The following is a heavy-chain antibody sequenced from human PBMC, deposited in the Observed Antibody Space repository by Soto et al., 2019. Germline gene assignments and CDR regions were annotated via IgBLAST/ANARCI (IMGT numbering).Heavy chain of an antibody. CDR2: ISAYNGNT. D-gene: IGHD3-22*01. CDR1: GYTFTSYG. CDR3: ARDLYYYDSSGYSHFDY. Sequence: GASVKVSCKASGYTFTSYGISCVLQSPLQWLEWMGWISAYNGNTNYAQKLQGRVTMTTDTSTSTAYMELRSLRSDDTAVYYCARDLYYYDSSGYSHFDYWGQGTLVTVSS. V-gene: IGHV1-18*01. J-gene: IGHJ4*02.